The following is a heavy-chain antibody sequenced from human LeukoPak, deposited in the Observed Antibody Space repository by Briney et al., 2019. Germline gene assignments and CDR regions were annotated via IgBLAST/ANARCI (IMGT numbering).Heavy chain of an antibody. D-gene: IGHD6-19*01. Sequence: GRSLRLSCAASGFTFSSYPMSWVRQAPGKGLEWVSYISGSGGTTSYADSVKGRVTISRDNSKNTLYLQMNCLRAEDTAVYYCAKRDSSGSLPRLFDHWGQGTLVTVSS. CDR1: GFTFSSYP. CDR2: ISGSGGTT. J-gene: IGHJ4*02. V-gene: IGHV3-23*01. CDR3: AKRDSSGSLPRLFDH.